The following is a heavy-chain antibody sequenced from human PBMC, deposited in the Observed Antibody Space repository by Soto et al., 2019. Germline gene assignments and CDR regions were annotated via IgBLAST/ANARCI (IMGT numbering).Heavy chain of an antibody. V-gene: IGHV3-33*01. CDR2: IWYDGSNK. D-gene: IGHD6-19*01. J-gene: IGHJ4*02. Sequence: PGGSLRLSCAASGFTFSSYGMHWVGQAPGKGLEWVAVIWYDGSNKYYADSVKGRFTISRDNSKNTLYLQMNSLRAEDTAVYYCAREWGVAESVGYFDYWGQGTLVTVSS. CDR1: GFTFSSYG. CDR3: AREWGVAESVGYFDY.